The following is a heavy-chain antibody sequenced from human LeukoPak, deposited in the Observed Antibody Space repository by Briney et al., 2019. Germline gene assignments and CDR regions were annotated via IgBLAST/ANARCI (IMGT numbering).Heavy chain of an antibody. D-gene: IGHD1-26*01. Sequence: SETLSLTCAVYGGSFSGHYWSWIRQPLGKGLEWIGEINHSGSTNYNPSLKSRVTISVDTSKNQFSLKLSSVTAADRAVYYCARGWGYSGSYHYQHRGPYYFDYWGQGTLVTVSS. J-gene: IGHJ4*02. CDR1: GGSFSGHY. V-gene: IGHV4-34*01. CDR3: ARGWGYSGSYHYQHRGPYYFDY. CDR2: INHSGST.